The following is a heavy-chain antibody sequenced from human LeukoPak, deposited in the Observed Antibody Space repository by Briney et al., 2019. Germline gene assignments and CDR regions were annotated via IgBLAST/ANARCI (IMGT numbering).Heavy chain of an antibody. CDR3: TRWGSDTAMVTGLNY. V-gene: IGHV3-73*01. D-gene: IGHD5-18*01. Sequence: GGSLRLSCAASGFTFSGSAMHWVRQASGKGLEWVGRIRSKANSYATAYAASVKGRFTISRDDSKNTAYLQMNRLKTEDTAVYYCTRWGSDTAMVTGLNYWGQGTLVTVSS. CDR2: IRSKANSYAT. J-gene: IGHJ4*02. CDR1: GFTFSGSA.